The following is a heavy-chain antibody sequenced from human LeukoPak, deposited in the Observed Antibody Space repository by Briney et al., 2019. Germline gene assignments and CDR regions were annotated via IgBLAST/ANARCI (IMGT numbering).Heavy chain of an antibody. CDR1: GGSISSSSYY. V-gene: IGHV4-39*07. J-gene: IGHJ6*03. D-gene: IGHD6-13*01. Sequence: SETLSLTCTVSGGSISSSSYYWGWIRQPPEKGLEWIGSIYYSGSTYYNPSLKSRVTISVDTSKNQFSLKLSSVTPEDTAVYYCARDDLQLVRRLGGSTEYYYYYMDVWGKGTTVTVSS. CDR2: IYYSGST. CDR3: ARDDLQLVRRLGGSTEYYYYYMDV.